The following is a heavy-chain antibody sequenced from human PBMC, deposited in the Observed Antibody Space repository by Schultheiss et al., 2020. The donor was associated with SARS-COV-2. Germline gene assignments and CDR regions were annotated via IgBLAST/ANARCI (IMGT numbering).Heavy chain of an antibody. CDR1: GFTVSSNY. J-gene: IGHJ5*02. Sequence: GGSLRLSCAASGFTVSSNYMSWVRQAPGKGLEWVSYISSSGSTIYYADSVKGRFTISRDNARNSLYLQLNSLRVEDTAVYYCARVRVGVRGFDPWGQGTLVTVSS. CDR3: ARVRVGVRGFDP. V-gene: IGHV3-11*04. CDR2: ISSSGSTI. D-gene: IGHD1-26*01.